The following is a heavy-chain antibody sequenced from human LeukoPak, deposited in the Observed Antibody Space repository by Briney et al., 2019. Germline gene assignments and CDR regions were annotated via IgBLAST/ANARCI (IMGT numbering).Heavy chain of an antibody. CDR2: VTNNGGAT. D-gene: IGHD3-22*01. V-gene: IGHV3-64D*06. CDR1: GFTFSSYA. Sequence: GSQTVSCSASGFTFSSYAMHWVRQAPGKGLEYVSAVTNNGGATYYADSVKGRFTISRDNSKNTLFLQMTSLRTDDTAVYYCVKLRYYDNTGYYYVGAFDIWGQGTMVTVSS. CDR3: VKLRYYDNTGYYYVGAFDI. J-gene: IGHJ3*02.